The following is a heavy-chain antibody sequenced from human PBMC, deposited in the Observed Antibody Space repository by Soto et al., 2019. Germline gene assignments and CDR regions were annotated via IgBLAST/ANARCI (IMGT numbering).Heavy chain of an antibody. CDR3: ARDRGYR. CDR1: GFSVSNNY. Sequence: QLVESGGGLVQPGGSLRLSCAASGFSVSNNYMKWVRQAPGKGLEWVSLIYSGGSTYYADSVKGRFTISRDNSKNTLFLPMNSLRVEDTAVYYCARDRGYRWGQGTMVTVSS. D-gene: IGHD5-12*01. J-gene: IGHJ3*01. CDR2: IYSGGST. V-gene: IGHV3-66*01.